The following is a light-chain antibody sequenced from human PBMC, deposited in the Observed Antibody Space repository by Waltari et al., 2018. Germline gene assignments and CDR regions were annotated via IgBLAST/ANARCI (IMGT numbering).Light chain of an antibody. V-gene: IGKV4-1*01. CDR1: QSVLYSSDNKNY. CDR3: QQYYSTPYT. Sequence: DIVMTQSPDSLAVSLGERATINCKSSQSVLYSSDNKNYLAWYQQKPGQPPKLLIYWASTQESVVPDLFSGSGSGTDFILTISSLQAEDVAVYYCQQYYSTPYTFGQGTKLEIK. J-gene: IGKJ2*01. CDR2: WAS.